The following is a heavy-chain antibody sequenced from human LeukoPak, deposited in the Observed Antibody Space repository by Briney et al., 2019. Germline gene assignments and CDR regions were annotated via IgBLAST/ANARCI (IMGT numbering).Heavy chain of an antibody. J-gene: IGHJ4*02. Sequence: GGSLRLSCTASEFTVSRNYMLWVRQAPGKGLEWISLIFSNGDTHYADSVKGRFTISRDTSKNTVSLQMNSLRVEDTAMYYCTRDQMNYWGQGTLVTVSS. CDR1: EFTVSRNY. CDR2: IFSNGDT. CDR3: TRDQMNY. V-gene: IGHV3-53*01. D-gene: IGHD5-24*01.